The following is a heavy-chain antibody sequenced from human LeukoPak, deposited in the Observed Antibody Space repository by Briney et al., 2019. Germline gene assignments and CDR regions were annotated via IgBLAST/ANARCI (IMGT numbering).Heavy chain of an antibody. Sequence: SQTLSLTCAISGDSVSSNSAAWNWIRQSPSRGLEWLGSTYYRSKWYNDYAVSVKSRITINPDTSKNQFSLQLNSVTPEDTAVYYCARAGFYGGNLPLDYWGQGTLVTVSS. V-gene: IGHV6-1*01. CDR1: GDSVSSNSAA. CDR3: ARAGFYGGNLPLDY. D-gene: IGHD4-23*01. J-gene: IGHJ4*02. CDR2: TYYRSKWYN.